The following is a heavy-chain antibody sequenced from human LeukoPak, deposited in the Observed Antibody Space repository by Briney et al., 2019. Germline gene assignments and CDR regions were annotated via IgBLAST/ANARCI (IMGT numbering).Heavy chain of an antibody. CDR1: GSTFSSNW. V-gene: IGHV3-7*01. Sequence: GGSLRLSCAASGSTFSSNWMSWVRQAPGKGLEWVANIKQDGSEKYYVDSVKGRFTISRDNAKNSLYLQMNSLRAEDTAVYYCARRYSSSWYGGAFDIWGQGTMVTVSS. D-gene: IGHD6-13*01. J-gene: IGHJ3*02. CDR3: ARRYSSSWYGGAFDI. CDR2: IKQDGSEK.